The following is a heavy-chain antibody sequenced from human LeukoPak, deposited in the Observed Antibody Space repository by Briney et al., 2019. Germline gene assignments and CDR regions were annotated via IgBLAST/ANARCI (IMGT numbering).Heavy chain of an antibody. Sequence: ETLSLTCTVSGGSISSYYWSWIRQPPGKGLEWIGYIYYSGSTNYNPSLKSRVTISVDTSKNQFSLKLSSVTAADTAVYYCARDPMIVVVTEDTYYMDVWGKGTTVTVSS. CDR2: IYYSGST. J-gene: IGHJ6*03. V-gene: IGHV4-59*12. CDR1: GGSISSYY. D-gene: IGHD3-22*01. CDR3: ARDPMIVVVTEDTYYMDV.